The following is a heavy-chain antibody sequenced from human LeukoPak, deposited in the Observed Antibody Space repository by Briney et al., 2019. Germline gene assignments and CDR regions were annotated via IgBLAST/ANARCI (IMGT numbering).Heavy chain of an antibody. V-gene: IGHV3-48*03. CDR2: ISSSGSTI. D-gene: IGHD6-19*01. CDR3: ATGYSSGWYFYFQH. J-gene: IGHJ1*01. CDR1: GFTFSSYE. Sequence: GGSLRLSCAASGFTFSSYEMNWVRQAPGKGLEWVSYISSSGSTIYYADSVKGRFTISRDNAKNSLSLRMNSLSAEDTAVYYCATGYSSGWYFYFQHWGQGSLVSVSS.